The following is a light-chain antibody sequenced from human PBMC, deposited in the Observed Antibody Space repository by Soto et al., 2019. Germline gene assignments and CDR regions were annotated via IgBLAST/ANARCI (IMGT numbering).Light chain of an antibody. CDR1: QSVSSSY. CDR2: GAS. J-gene: IGKJ1*01. V-gene: IGKV3-20*01. CDR3: QQYGSSQWT. Sequence: EIVLTQSPGTLSLSPGERATISCRASQSVSSSYLAWYQQKPGQAPRLLIFGASGRATGVPDRFSGSGSGTDFALTISRLDPEDFAVYYCQQYGSSQWTFGQGTKVEIK.